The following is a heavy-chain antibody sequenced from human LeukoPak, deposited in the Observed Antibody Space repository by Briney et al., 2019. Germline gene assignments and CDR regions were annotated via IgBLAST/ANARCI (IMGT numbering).Heavy chain of an antibody. CDR2: IYYSGST. CDR1: GGSISSYY. CDR3: AGISSYYMDV. J-gene: IGHJ6*03. Sequence: SETLSLTCTVSGGSISSYYWSWIRQPPGKGLEWIGYIYYSGSTNYNPSLKSRVTISVDTSKNQFSLKLSSVTAADTAVYYCAGISSYYMDVWGKGTTVTVSS. V-gene: IGHV4-59*12.